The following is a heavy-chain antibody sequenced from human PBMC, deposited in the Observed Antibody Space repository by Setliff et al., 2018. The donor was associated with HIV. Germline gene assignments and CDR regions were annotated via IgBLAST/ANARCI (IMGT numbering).Heavy chain of an antibody. CDR1: GESFRGYC. J-gene: IGHJ4*02. CDR2: INHSGST. V-gene: IGHV4-34*01. Sequence: PSETLSLTCTVYGESFRGYCWTWIGQSPGKGLEWIGEINHSGSTKHNPSLKSRVTISIDTSENQFSLKVTSVTAADTAVYYCARGSIGLGSYRNAYYFDFWGQGVLVTVSS. D-gene: IGHD1-26*01. CDR3: ARGSIGLGSYRNAYYFDF.